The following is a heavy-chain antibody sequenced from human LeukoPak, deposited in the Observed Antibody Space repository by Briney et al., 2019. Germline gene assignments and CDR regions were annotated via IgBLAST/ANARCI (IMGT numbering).Heavy chain of an antibody. D-gene: IGHD1-26*01. CDR3: ASLGTGGWFDP. V-gene: IGHV4-59*08. J-gene: IGHJ5*02. Sequence: PSETLSLTCTVSGGSISSYYWSWIRQPPGKGLEWIGYIYYSGSTNYNPSLKSRVTISVDTSKNQFSLKLSSVTAADTAVYYCASLGTGGWFDPWGQGTLVTVSS. CDR2: IYYSGST. CDR1: GGSISSYY.